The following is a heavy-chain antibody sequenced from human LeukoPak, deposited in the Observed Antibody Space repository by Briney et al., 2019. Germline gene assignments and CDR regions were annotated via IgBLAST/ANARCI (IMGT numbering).Heavy chain of an antibody. J-gene: IGHJ4*02. CDR1: GFTFSSYS. CDR3: ARVGATPFDY. Sequence: GGSLRLSCAASGFTFSSYSMNWVRQAPGKGLEWVSYISSSSSTIYYADSVKGRFTISRDNAKNSLYLQMSSPRAEDTAVYYCARVGATPFDYWGQGTLVTVSS. D-gene: IGHD1-26*01. V-gene: IGHV3-48*04. CDR2: ISSSSSTI.